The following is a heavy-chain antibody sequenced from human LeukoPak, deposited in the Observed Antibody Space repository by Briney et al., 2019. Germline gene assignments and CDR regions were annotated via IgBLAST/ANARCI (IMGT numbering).Heavy chain of an antibody. CDR2: INAGNGNT. CDR1: GYTFTSYA. J-gene: IGHJ6*02. Sequence: ASVKVSCKASGYTFTSYAMHWVRQAPGQRLEWMGWINAGNGNTKYSQKFQGRVTITRDTSASTAYMELSSLRSEDTAVYYCASGIAAANTYYYYGMDVWGQGTTVTVSS. CDR3: ASGIAAANTYYYYGMDV. D-gene: IGHD6-13*01. V-gene: IGHV1-3*01.